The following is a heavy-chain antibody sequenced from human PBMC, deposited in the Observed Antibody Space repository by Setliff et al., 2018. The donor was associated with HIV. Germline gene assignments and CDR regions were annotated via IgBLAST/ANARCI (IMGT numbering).Heavy chain of an antibody. CDR1: GDSITSRNYH. CDR3: ARIVILVVAGTDYYGMDV. V-gene: IGHV3-72*01. Sequence: LSLTCAVSGDSITSRNYHWDWVRQPPGKGLEWIGRVRKKTNSYTTEYAASVKGRFTISRDDSKNSLFLQMSSLKTEDTAVYYCARIVILVVAGTDYYGMDVWGQGTTVTVSS. D-gene: IGHD3-22*01. J-gene: IGHJ6*02. CDR2: VRKKTNSYTT.